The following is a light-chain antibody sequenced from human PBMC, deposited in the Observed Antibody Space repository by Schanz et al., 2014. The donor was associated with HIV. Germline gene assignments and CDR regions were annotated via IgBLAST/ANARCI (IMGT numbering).Light chain of an antibody. CDR2: EAS. CDR3: QQYAVSSWT. Sequence: DIQLTQSPSTLSASVGDRITITCRASQSISGWLAWYQQKPGEAPYLLISEASTLETGVPSRFSGSGSGTEFTLTISSLQPDDFATYYCQQYAVSSWTFGLGTRVQSK. V-gene: IGKV1-5*03. CDR1: QSISGW. J-gene: IGKJ1*01.